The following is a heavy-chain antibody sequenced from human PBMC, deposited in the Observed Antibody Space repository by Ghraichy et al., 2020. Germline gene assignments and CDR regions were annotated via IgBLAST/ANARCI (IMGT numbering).Heavy chain of an antibody. CDR2: INHSGST. Sequence: SETLSLTCAVYGGSFSGYYWSWIRQPPGKGLEWIGEINHSGSTNYNPSLKSRVTISVDTSKNQFSLKLSSVTAADTAVYYCASLGSSGPKNWGQGTLVTVSS. V-gene: IGHV4-34*01. CDR3: ASLGSSGPKN. J-gene: IGHJ4*02. CDR1: GGSFSGYY. D-gene: IGHD3-22*01.